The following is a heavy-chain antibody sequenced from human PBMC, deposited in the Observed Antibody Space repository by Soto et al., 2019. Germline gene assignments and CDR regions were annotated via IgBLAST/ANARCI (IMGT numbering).Heavy chain of an antibody. CDR2: IYYSGST. J-gene: IGHJ4*02. Sequence: SETLSLTCTVSGGSISSSSYYWGWIRQPPGKGLEWIGSIYYSGSTYYNPSLKSRVTISVDTSKNQFSLKLGSVTAADTAVYYCARRITALEIFDFWGQGTLVTVS. CDR1: GGSISSSSYY. CDR3: ARRITALEIFDF. D-gene: IGHD3-10*01. V-gene: IGHV4-39*01.